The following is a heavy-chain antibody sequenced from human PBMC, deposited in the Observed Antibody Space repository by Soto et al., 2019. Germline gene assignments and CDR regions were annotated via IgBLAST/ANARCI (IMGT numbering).Heavy chain of an antibody. CDR3: ARDPGYCSGDICYRYMDV. D-gene: IGHD2-15*01. CDR1: GLIVNNNY. J-gene: IGHJ6*03. CDR2: IHSGNSA. V-gene: IGHV3-53*04. Sequence: EMQLVESGGGLVNPGGSLRLSCAASGLIVNNNYMNWIRQAPGKGLEWVSVIHSGNSASYADSVMGRFTISRHNSKNMVYLQMNSLRAEDTAVYYCARDPGYCSGDICYRYMDVWGKGTTVTVSS.